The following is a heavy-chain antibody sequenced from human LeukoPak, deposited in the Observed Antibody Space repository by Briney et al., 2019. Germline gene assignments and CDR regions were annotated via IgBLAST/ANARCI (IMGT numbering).Heavy chain of an antibody. V-gene: IGHV4-4*07. D-gene: IGHD3-10*01. J-gene: IGHJ3*02. CDR3: ARVWITMVRGATHDAVDI. CDR1: GGSISSYY. CDR2: IYTSGST. Sequence: SETLSLTCTVSGGSISSYYWSWIRQPAGKGLEWIGRIYTSGSTNYNPSLKSRVTMSVDTSKNQFSLKLSSVTAADTAVYYCARVWITMVRGATHDAVDIWGQGTMVTVSS.